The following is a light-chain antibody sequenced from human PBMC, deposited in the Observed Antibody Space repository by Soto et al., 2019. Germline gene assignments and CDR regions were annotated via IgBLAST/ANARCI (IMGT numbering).Light chain of an antibody. Sequence: SVLPQPASVSGSPGQSITISCTVTGSDVRTYNLVSWYQQHPGKVPKLIIYEASKRPSGVSNRFSGSQPGNTASLTVSGLQAEDEADYYCCSYAGDKTYVFGSGTKVTVL. CDR2: EAS. CDR1: GSDVRTYNL. CDR3: CSYAGDKTYV. V-gene: IGLV2-23*01. J-gene: IGLJ1*01.